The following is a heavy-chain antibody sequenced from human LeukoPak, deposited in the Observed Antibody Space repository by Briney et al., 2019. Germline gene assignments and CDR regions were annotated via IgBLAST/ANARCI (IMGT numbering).Heavy chain of an antibody. CDR1: GFTVSSNY. Sequence: PGGSLRLSCAASGFTVSSNYMSWVRQAPGKGLEWVSVIYSGGSTYYADSVKGRFTISRDNSKNTLYLQMNSLRAEDTAVYYCARGTNDYGGIERKKPFDYWGQGTLVTVSS. CDR2: IYSGGST. D-gene: IGHD4-23*01. V-gene: IGHV3-53*05. J-gene: IGHJ4*02. CDR3: ARGTNDYGGIERKKPFDY.